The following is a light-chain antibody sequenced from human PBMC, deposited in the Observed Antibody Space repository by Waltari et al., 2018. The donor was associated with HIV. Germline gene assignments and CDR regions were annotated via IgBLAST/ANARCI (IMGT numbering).Light chain of an antibody. Sequence: IVSPQPPHGLSVSPGEGAPLPCRASQTVTSDVAWYQQQPGQAPRLLFYGASTRATGIPIRFSGSGAGTDFTLTISSLQSEDLAVYYCQQYANWPFTFGGGTKVEI. CDR1: QTVTSD. CDR2: GAS. J-gene: IGKJ4*01. V-gene: IGKV3D-15*01. CDR3: QQYANWPFT.